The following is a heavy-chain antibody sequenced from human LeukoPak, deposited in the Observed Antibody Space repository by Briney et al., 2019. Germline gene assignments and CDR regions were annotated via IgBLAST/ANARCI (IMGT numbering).Heavy chain of an antibody. J-gene: IGHJ4*02. Sequence: GGSLRLSCAASGFTFRSYAMSWVRQAPGKGLEWVSAISGSGGSTYSADSVKGRFTISRDNSKNTLYLQMNSLRAQDTAVYYCASYDSSGYYHYFDYWGQGTLVTVSS. D-gene: IGHD3-22*01. CDR1: GFTFRSYA. CDR2: ISGSGGST. CDR3: ASYDSSGYYHYFDY. V-gene: IGHV3-23*01.